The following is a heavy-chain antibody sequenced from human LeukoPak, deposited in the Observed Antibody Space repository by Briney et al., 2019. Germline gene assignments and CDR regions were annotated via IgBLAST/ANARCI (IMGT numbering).Heavy chain of an antibody. J-gene: IGHJ4*02. D-gene: IGHD3-9*01. CDR2: ISGSGGSR. Sequence: GGSLRLSCAASGFTFSSYAMSWVRQAPGKGLEWVSLISGSGGSRYFADSLKGRFTISRDNSKNTLYLQMNSLRAEDTAVYYCAESWSPDRLSPLVWGQGTLVTVSS. CDR1: GFTFSSYA. CDR3: AESWSPDRLSPLV. V-gene: IGHV3-23*01.